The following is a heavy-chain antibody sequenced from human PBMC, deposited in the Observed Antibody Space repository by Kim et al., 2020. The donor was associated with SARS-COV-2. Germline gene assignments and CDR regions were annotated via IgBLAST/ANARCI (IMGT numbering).Heavy chain of an antibody. Sequence: GGSLRLSCAASGFTFSSYAMSWVRQAPGKGLEWVSAISGSGGSTYYADSVKGRFTISRDNSKNTLYLQMNSLRAEDTAVYYCAKEIASDILPGLGWFDPWGQGTLVPVSS. CDR1: GFTFSSYA. CDR3: AKEIASDILPGLGWFDP. J-gene: IGHJ5*02. V-gene: IGHV3-23*01. D-gene: IGHD3-9*01. CDR2: ISGSGGST.